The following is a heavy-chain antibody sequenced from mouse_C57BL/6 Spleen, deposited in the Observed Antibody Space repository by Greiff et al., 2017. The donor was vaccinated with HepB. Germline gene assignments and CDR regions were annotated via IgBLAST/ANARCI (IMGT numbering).Heavy chain of an antibody. D-gene: IGHD1-1*01. CDR3: ARYYYGSSPLYYFDY. CDR1: GYTFTSYW. V-gene: IGHV1-53*01. J-gene: IGHJ2*01. CDR2: INPSNGGT. Sequence: VKLQQPGTELVKPGASVKLSCKASGYTFTSYWMHWVKQRPGQGLEWIGNINPSNGGTNYNEKFKSKATLTVDKSSSTAYMQLSSLTSEDSAVYYCARYYYGSSPLYYFDYWGQGTTLTVSS.